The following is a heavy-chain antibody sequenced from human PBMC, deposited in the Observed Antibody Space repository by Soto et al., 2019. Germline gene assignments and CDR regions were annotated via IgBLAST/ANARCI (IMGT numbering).Heavy chain of an antibody. CDR3: ATRTSTSFSDY. Sequence: QLQLQESGPGLVKPSETLSLTCTVSGGSIRIKSYSWGWIRQPPEKGLEWIGTTHFDGSADYNPSLKNRVTISADTSKNQFSLKVDSATAADTAVYYCATRTSTSFSDYWGQGTMVTVSS. D-gene: IGHD3-16*02. V-gene: IGHV4-39*01. J-gene: IGHJ4*02. CDR1: GGSIRIKSYS. CDR2: THFDGSA.